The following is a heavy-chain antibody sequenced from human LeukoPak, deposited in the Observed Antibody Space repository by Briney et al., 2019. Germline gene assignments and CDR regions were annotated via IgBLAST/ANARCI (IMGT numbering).Heavy chain of an antibody. CDR3: ARGQGSGSYSMYYYYYMDV. D-gene: IGHD3-10*01. V-gene: IGHV4-4*07. Sequence: SETLSLTCTVSGGSISSYYWSWIRQPAGKGLEWIGRIYTSGSTNYNPSLKSRVTMSVDTSKNQFSLKLSSVTAADTAVYYCARGQGSGSYSMYYYYYMDVWGKGTTVTISS. J-gene: IGHJ6*03. CDR1: GGSISSYY. CDR2: IYTSGST.